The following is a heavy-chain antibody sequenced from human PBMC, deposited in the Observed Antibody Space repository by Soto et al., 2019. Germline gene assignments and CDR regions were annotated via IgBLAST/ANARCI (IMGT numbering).Heavy chain of an antibody. Sequence: QVQLVQSGAEVKKPGASVKVSCKASGYTFTSYGISWVRQAPGQGLEWMGWISAYNGNTNYAQKLQGRVTMTTDTSTSTAYMELRSLRSDDAAVYSCARDPRHGDSPHGWFDPWGQGTLVTVSS. CDR1: GYTFTSYG. CDR3: ARDPRHGDSPHGWFDP. J-gene: IGHJ5*02. V-gene: IGHV1-18*01. D-gene: IGHD4-17*01. CDR2: ISAYNGNT.